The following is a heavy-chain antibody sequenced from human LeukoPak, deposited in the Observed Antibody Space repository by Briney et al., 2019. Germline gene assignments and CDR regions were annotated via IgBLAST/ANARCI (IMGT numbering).Heavy chain of an antibody. D-gene: IGHD6-6*01. Sequence: PSETLSLTCAVYGGSFSGYYWGWIRQPPGKGLEWIGEINHSGSTNYNPSLKSRVTISVDTSKNQFSLKLSSVTAADTAVYYCARAIAARPYYFDYWGQGTLVTVSS. V-gene: IGHV4-34*01. CDR2: INHSGST. CDR3: ARAIAARPYYFDY. J-gene: IGHJ4*02. CDR1: GGSFSGYY.